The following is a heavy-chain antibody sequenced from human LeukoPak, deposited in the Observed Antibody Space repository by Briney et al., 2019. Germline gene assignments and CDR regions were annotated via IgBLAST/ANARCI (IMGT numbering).Heavy chain of an antibody. CDR2: VSTSSTYI. J-gene: IGHJ4*02. V-gene: IGHV3-21*01. D-gene: IGHD3-22*01. CDR3: TRDRSWDSSGPFDY. CDR1: GFSFISYS. Sequence: GGSLRLSCAASGFSFISYSMNWVRQAPGKGLEWVSSVSTSSTYIYYADSMKGPVTISRDNAKNSLYLQMNSLRAEDTAVYYCTRDRSWDSSGPFDYWGQGTLVTVSS.